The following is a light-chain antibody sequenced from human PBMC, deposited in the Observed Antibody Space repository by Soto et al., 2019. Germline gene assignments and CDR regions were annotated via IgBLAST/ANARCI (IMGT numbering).Light chain of an antibody. CDR2: AAS. V-gene: IGKV1-12*01. Sequence: DIQMTQFPSSVSASVGDRVTITCRASQGFGGWLAWYQQKPGKAPKLLIYAASTLQSGVPSRFSGSRSRTQFTITIRRLQPEDFATYYCPQADSFPPWTFGQGTKVEIK. CDR1: QGFGGW. J-gene: IGKJ1*01. CDR3: PQADSFPPWT.